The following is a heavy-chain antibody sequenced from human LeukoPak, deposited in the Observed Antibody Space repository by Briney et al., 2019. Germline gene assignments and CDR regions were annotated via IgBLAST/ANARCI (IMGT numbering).Heavy chain of an antibody. J-gene: IGHJ4*02. Sequence: GGSLRLSCAASGFTFSSYAMSWVRQAPGKGPEWVSAISGSGGSTYYADSVKGRSTISRDSSKNTLYLQMNSLRAEDTAVYYCAKDTHRITMIVVVSNNFDYWGQGTLVTVSS. CDR1: GFTFSSYA. D-gene: IGHD3-22*01. CDR3: AKDTHRITMIVVVSNNFDY. CDR2: ISGSGGST. V-gene: IGHV3-23*01.